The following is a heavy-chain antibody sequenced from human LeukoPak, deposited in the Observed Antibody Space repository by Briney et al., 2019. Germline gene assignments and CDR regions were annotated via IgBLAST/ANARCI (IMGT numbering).Heavy chain of an antibody. D-gene: IGHD5-18*01. CDR2: ISMDGIQE. V-gene: IGHV3-30*04. Sequence: GRSLRLSCATSGFRFNNYAMHWVRQPPGTGLEWVAVISMDGIQEYYADSVKGRFSISRDNSKNTLYLQMNSLRSEDTAVYYCAREVYSYALDALDLWGQGTMVTVSS. CDR3: AREVYSYALDALDL. J-gene: IGHJ3*01. CDR1: GFRFNNYA.